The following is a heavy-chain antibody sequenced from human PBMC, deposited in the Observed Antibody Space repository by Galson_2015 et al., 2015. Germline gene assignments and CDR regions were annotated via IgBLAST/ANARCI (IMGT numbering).Heavy chain of an antibody. D-gene: IGHD3-3*02. V-gene: IGHV3-48*03. Sequence: SLRLSCAASGFTFSSYEMNWVRQAPGKGLEWVSYISDSGSTIYYADSVKGRFTISRDNAKNSLYLYMNSLRAEDTAVYYCVRVFAAELFSYWGQGTLVTVSS. CDR3: VRVFAAELFSY. CDR2: ISDSGSTI. CDR1: GFTFSSYE. J-gene: IGHJ4*02.